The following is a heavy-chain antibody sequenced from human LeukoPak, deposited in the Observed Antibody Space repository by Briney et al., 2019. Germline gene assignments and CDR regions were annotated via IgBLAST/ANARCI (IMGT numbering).Heavy chain of an antibody. Sequence: GGSLRLSCAASGFTFSSYAMNWVRQAPGKGLEWVSAITGSGGRTYYADSVKGRFTISRDNSKNTLYLQMNSLRVDDTAVYYCAKGEWLLLRGYFYMDVWGKGTTVTISS. D-gene: IGHD6-19*01. CDR1: GFTFSSYA. CDR2: ITGSGGRT. V-gene: IGHV3-23*01. J-gene: IGHJ6*03. CDR3: AKGEWLLLRGYFYMDV.